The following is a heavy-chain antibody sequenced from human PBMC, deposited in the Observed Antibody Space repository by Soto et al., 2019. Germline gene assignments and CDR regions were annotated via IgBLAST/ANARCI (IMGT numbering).Heavy chain of an antibody. CDR3: ARDRRDIVATIAPEAAFDI. D-gene: IGHD5-12*01. CDR2: INSDGSST. J-gene: IGHJ3*02. V-gene: IGHV3-74*01. Sequence: EVQLVESGGGLVQPGGSLRLSCAASGFTFSSYWMHWVRQAPGKGLVWVSRINSDGSSTSYADSVKGRFTISRDNAKNTLYLQMNSLRAEDTAVYYCARDRRDIVATIAPEAAFDIWGQGTMVTVSS. CDR1: GFTFSSYW.